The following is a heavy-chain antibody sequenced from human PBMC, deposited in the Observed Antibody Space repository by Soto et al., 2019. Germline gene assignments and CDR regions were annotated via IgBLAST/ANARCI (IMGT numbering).Heavy chain of an antibody. CDR3: AKDMKWGGMTTIHYLDS. J-gene: IGHJ4*02. CDR2: ISYDGSNK. D-gene: IGHD4-17*01. V-gene: IGHV3-30*18. Sequence: PGGSLRLSCAASGFTFSSYGMHWVRQAPGKGLEWVAVISYDGSNKYYADSVKGRFTISRDNAKSTLYLQMNSLRPEDTALYYCAKDMKWGGMTTIHYLDSWGQGTLVTVSS. CDR1: GFTFSSYG.